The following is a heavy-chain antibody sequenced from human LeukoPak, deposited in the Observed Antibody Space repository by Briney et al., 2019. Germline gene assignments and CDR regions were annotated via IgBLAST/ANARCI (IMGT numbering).Heavy chain of an antibody. D-gene: IGHD6-13*01. V-gene: IGHV4-61*02. CDR3: ASEAAAGGFDY. Sequence: PSETLSLTCTVSGGSISSGSYYWSWIRQPDGKGLEWIGRIYTSGSTNYNPSLKSRVTISVDTSKNQFSLKLSSVTAADTAVYYCASEAAAGGFDYWGQGTLVTVSS. CDR2: IYTSGST. J-gene: IGHJ4*02. CDR1: GGSISSGSYY.